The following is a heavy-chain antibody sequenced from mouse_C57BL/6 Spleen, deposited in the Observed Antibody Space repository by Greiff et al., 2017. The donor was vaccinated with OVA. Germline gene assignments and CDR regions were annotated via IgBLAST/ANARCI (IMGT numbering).Heavy chain of an antibody. D-gene: IGHD1-1*01. CDR3: ARCPALTTVVAPDY. CDR2: IYPRSGNT. CDR1: GYTFTSYG. Sequence: LQESGAELARPGASVKLSCKASGYTFTSYGISWVKQRTGQGLEWIGEIYPRSGNTYYNEKFKGKATLTADKSSSTAYMELRSLTSADSAVSFCARCPALTTVVAPDYWGQGTTLTVSS. J-gene: IGHJ2*01. V-gene: IGHV1-81*01.